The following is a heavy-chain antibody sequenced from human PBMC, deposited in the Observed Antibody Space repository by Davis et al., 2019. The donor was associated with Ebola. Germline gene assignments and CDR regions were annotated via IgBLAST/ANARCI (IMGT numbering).Heavy chain of an antibody. CDR1: GFTLNSCA. Sequence: GESLKISCAASGFTLNSCAMFWVRQAPGKGLEWVALISYDGTVEYYSDSVKGRFTISRDTSRSTLYLQLNSLRAEDTAVYYCAREPLSQGFGDLFFDYWGQGTPVTVSS. CDR3: AREPLSQGFGDLFFDY. D-gene: IGHD3-10*01. J-gene: IGHJ4*02. CDR2: ISYDGTVE. V-gene: IGHV3-33*08.